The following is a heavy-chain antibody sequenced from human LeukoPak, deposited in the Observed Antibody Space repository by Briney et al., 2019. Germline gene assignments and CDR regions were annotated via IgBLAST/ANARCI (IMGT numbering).Heavy chain of an antibody. J-gene: IGHJ4*02. CDR2: IYSGGST. Sequence: GGSLRLSCAASGFTVSSNYMSWVRQAPGKGLEWVSVIYSGGSTYYADSVKGRFTTSRDNSKNTLYLQMNSLRAEDTAVYYCARGEDYYDSSGKIDYWGQGTLVTVSS. D-gene: IGHD3-22*01. CDR1: GFTVSSNY. V-gene: IGHV3-66*01. CDR3: ARGEDYYDSSGKIDY.